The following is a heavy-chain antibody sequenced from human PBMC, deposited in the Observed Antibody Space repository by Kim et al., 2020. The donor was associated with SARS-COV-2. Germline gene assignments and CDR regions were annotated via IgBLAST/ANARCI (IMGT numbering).Heavy chain of an antibody. J-gene: IGHJ3*02. CDR1: GGSFSGYY. Sequence: SETLSLTCAVYGGSFSGYYWSWIRQPPGKGLEWIGEINHSGSTNYNPSLKSRVTISVDTSKNQFSLKLSSVTAADTAVYYCAMTENAFDIWGQGTMVTVSS. CDR3: AMTENAFDI. CDR2: INHSGST. V-gene: IGHV4-34*01.